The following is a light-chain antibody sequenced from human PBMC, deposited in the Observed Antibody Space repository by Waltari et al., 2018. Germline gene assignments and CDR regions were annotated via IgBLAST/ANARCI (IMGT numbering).Light chain of an antibody. V-gene: IGLV3-1*01. J-gene: IGLJ2*01. CDR3: QAWGSITVV. Sequence: SYELTQPPSVSVSPGQTARITCSGDKLGDKYTCWYQQKPGQSPVLVISQDTKRPSGIPERFSGSNSGNTATLTISGTQATDEADYYCQAWGSITVVFGGGTKLTVL. CDR1: KLGDKY. CDR2: QDT.